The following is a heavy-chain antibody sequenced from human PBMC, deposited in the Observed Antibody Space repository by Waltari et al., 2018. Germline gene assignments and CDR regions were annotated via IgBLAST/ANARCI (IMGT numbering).Heavy chain of an antibody. CDR2: FEPEDGET. CDR1: GYTLTELS. CDR3: ATEGGYYYDSSGYWFDP. Sequence: QVQLVQSGAEVKKPGASVKVSCKVSGYTLTELSMHWVRQAPGKGLEWMGGFEPEDGETSYAQKFQGRVNMTEETSTDTAYMERSSLRSEETAVYYCATEGGYYYDSSGYWFDPWGQGTLVTVSS. D-gene: IGHD3-22*01. J-gene: IGHJ5*02. V-gene: IGHV1-24*01.